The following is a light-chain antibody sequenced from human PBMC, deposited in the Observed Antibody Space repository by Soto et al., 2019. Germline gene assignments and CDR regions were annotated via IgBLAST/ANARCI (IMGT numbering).Light chain of an antibody. CDR3: KRRSED. CDR1: QSVSSY. Sequence: EIVLTQSPATLSLSPGERATLSCRASQSVSSYLAWYQQKPGQAPRLLIYDASNRATGIPARFSGSGSGTGFTITISRLELEDFAVYYCKRRSEDFGGGTKVEIK. CDR2: DAS. J-gene: IGKJ4*01. V-gene: IGKV3-11*01.